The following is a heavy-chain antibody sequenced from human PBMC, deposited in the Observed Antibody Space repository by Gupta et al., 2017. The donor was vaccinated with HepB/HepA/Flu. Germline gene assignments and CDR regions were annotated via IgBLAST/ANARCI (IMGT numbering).Heavy chain of an antibody. CDR2: ISAYNGNT. V-gene: IGHV1-18*01. CDR1: GYNFTSYG. CDR3: ARDQGYCSSTSCPRYYYYYYMDV. J-gene: IGHJ6*03. D-gene: IGHD2-2*01. Sequence: QVQLVQSGAEVKKPGASVKVSCKASGYNFTSYGISWVRQGPGQGLEGMGWISAYNGNTNYAQKLQGRVTMTTDTSTSTAYMELRSLRSDDTAVYYCARDQGYCSSTSCPRYYYYYYMDVWGKGTTVTVSS.